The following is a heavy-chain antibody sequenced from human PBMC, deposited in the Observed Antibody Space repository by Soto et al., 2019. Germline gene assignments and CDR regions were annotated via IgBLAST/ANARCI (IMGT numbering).Heavy chain of an antibody. J-gene: IGHJ3*02. CDR3: ATDISSIAVPHAFDI. V-gene: IGHV3-74*01. Sequence: GGSLRLSCAASGFTFSSYWMHWVRQAPGKGLVWVSRINSDGSSTSYADSVKGRFTISRDNAKNTLYLQMNSLRAEDTAVYYCATDISSIAVPHAFDIWGQGTMVTVS. D-gene: IGHD6-6*01. CDR2: INSDGSST. CDR1: GFTFSSYW.